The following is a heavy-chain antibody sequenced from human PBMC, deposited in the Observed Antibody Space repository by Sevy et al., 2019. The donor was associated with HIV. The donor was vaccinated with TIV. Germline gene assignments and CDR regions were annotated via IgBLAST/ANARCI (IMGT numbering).Heavy chain of an antibody. D-gene: IGHD3-22*01. CDR2: FDPEDAET. Sequence: ASVNVSCKVSGYTLTELSMHWVRQAPGKGLEWMATFDPEDAETIYAQKFQGRVTMTEDTSTDTAYMELSSLRSEDTAVYYCSTTRDYYDSSDYPFDYWGQGTLVTVSS. J-gene: IGHJ4*02. CDR3: STTRDYYDSSDYPFDY. CDR1: GYTLTELS. V-gene: IGHV1-24*01.